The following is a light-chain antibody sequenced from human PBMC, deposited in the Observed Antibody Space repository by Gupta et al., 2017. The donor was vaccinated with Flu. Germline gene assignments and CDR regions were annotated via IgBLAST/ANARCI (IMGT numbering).Light chain of an antibody. V-gene: IGKV2-28*01. CDR3: MQALQTPYT. CDR2: LGS. J-gene: IGKJ2*01. Sequence: DIVMTQSPLSLLVTPREPASISCRSSQSLLHSNGYNYLDWYLQKPGQSPQLLIYLGSNRASGVPDRFSGSGSGTDFTLKISRVEAEDVGVYYCMQALQTPYTFGQGTKLEIK. CDR1: QSLLHSNGYNY.